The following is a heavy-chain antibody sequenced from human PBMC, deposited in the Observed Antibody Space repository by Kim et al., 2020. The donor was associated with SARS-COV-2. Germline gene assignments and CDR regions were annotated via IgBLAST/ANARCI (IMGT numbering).Heavy chain of an antibody. V-gene: IGHV3-74*01. J-gene: IGHJ4*02. CDR2: GSST. Sequence: GSSTGDADAVKGRFTSSRANAKRTLYLQRNSLTAEDTAVYYCARNLAADNWGQGTLVTVSS. CDR3: ARNLAADN. D-gene: IGHD6-13*01.